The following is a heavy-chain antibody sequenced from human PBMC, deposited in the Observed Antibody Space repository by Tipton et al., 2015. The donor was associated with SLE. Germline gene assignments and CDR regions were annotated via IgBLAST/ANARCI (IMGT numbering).Heavy chain of an antibody. CDR2: IYTSGST. J-gene: IGHJ6*02. V-gene: IGHV4-61*09. D-gene: IGHD3-22*01. CDR1: GGSISSGSYY. CDR3: ARELTDSSGYYYYGMDV. Sequence: TLSLTCTVSGGSISSGSYYWSWIRQPAGKGLEWIGYIYTSGSTNYNPSLKSRVTISVDTSKNQFSLKLSSVTAADTAVYYCARELTDSSGYYYYGMDVWGQGTTVTVSS.